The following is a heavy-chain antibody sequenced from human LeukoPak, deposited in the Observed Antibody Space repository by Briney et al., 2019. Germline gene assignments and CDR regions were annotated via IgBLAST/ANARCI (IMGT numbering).Heavy chain of an antibody. Sequence: SETLSLTCAVSGGSISSSNWWSWVRQPPGKGLEWIGEIYHSGSTNYNPSLKSRVTISVDKSKNQFSLKLSSVTAADTAVYYCARSPLLWFGELFGNDAFDIWGQGTMVTVSS. V-gene: IGHV4-4*02. D-gene: IGHD3-10*01. CDR3: ARSPLLWFGELFGNDAFDI. CDR1: GGSISSSNW. J-gene: IGHJ3*02. CDR2: IYHSGST.